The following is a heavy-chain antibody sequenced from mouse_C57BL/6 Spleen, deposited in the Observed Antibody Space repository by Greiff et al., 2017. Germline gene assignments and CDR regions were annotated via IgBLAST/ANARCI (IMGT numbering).Heavy chain of an antibody. CDR1: GYAFSSSW. D-gene: IGHD2-1*01. CDR3: ARGSYYGNYVDY. V-gene: IGHV1-82*01. CDR2: IYPGDGDT. J-gene: IGHJ2*01. Sequence: QVQLQQSGPELVKPGASVKISCKASGYAFSSSWMNWVKQRPGKGLEWIGRIYPGDGDTNYNRKFKGKATLTADKSSSTAYMQLSSLTSEDSAVYFCARGSYYGNYVDYWGQGTTLTVSS.